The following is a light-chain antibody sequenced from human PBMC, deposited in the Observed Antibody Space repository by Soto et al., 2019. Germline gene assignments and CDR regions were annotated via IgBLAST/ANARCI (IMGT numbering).Light chain of an antibody. Sequence: QSVLTQPPSVSGAPGQRVTISCTGSSSNIGAGHDVHWYQQLPGTAPKLLIYGNTNRPSGVPDRFSGSKSGTSASLAITGLQAEDEADYYCQSYDSSLSGYVFGTGTKLTV. V-gene: IGLV1-40*01. CDR1: SSNIGAGHD. CDR3: QSYDSSLSGYV. J-gene: IGLJ1*01. CDR2: GNT.